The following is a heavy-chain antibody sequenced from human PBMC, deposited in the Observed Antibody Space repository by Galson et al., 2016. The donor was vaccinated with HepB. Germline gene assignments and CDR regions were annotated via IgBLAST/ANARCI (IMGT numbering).Heavy chain of an antibody. CDR1: GFSLNTNGVA. CDR3: AHSGEGISTPGTLFDD. D-gene: IGHD6-13*01. V-gene: IGHV2-5*02. J-gene: IGHJ4*02. CDR2: IYWDDDT. Sequence: PALVKPTQTLTLTCTFSGFSLNTNGVAVGWIRQPPGKALEWLALIYWDDDTRYSPSLKSRLTITKDSSKSRVVLTMTHMDPVDTATYYCAHSGEGISTPGTLFDDWGQGTLVTFSS.